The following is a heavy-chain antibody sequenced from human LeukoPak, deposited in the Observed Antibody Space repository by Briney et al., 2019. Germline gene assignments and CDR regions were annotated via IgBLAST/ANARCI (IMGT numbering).Heavy chain of an antibody. D-gene: IGHD3-16*01. CDR3: ASAPERGNYFDY. CDR2: INPSGGST. V-gene: IGHV1-46*01. Sequence: ASVKVSCMASGYTFTSYYMHWVRQAPGQGLQWMGIINPSGGSTTYAQEFHGRVTMTRDTSTSTVYMELSSLRSEDTAVYYCASAPERGNYFDYWGQGTLVTVSS. J-gene: IGHJ4*02. CDR1: GYTFTSYY.